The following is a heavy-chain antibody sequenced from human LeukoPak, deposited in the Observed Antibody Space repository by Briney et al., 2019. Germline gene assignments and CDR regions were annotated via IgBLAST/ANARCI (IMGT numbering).Heavy chain of an antibody. V-gene: IGHV1-2*06. CDR1: GYTFTGYY. J-gene: IGHJ4*02. CDR3: ARDTQYVWGSYRQDY. CDR2: VNPNSGGT. Sequence: GASVKVSCKASGYTFTGYYMHWVRQAPGQGLEWMGRVNPNSGGTNYAQKSQGRVTMTRDTSISTAYMELSRLRSDDTAVYYCARDTQYVWGSYRQDYWGQGTLVTVSS. D-gene: IGHD3-16*02.